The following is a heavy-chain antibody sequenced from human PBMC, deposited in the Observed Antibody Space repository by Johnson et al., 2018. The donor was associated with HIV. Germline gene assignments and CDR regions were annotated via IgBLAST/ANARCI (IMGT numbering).Heavy chain of an antibody. D-gene: IGHD3-22*01. CDR3: ARKSRITMIVVAMGAFDI. V-gene: IGHV3-9*01. Sequence: VQLVESGGGLVQPGRSLRLSCAASGFTFDDFAMHWVRQAPGKGLEWVSGISWNSGNIGYADSVKGRFTISRDNAKNSLYLQMNSLRAEDTAVYYCARKSRITMIVVAMGAFDIWGQGTMVTVSS. CDR2: ISWNSGNI. J-gene: IGHJ3*02. CDR1: GFTFDDFA.